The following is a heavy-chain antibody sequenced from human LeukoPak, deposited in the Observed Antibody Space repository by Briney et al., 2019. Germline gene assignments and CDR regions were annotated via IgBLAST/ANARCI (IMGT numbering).Heavy chain of an antibody. J-gene: IGHJ6*02. V-gene: IGHV1-46*01. Sequence: ASVKVSCKASGYTFTSYYMHWVRQAPGQGLEWMGIINPSGGSTSYAQKFQGRVTMTRDTSTSTVYMELSNLRSEDTAVYYCARAPDTAMPSSLYSYGMDVWGQGTTVTVSS. CDR3: ARAPDTAMPSSLYSYGMDV. CDR2: INPSGGST. D-gene: IGHD5-18*01. CDR1: GYTFTSYY.